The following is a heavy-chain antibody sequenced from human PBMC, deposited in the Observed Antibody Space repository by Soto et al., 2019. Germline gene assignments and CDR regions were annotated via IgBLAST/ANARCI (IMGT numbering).Heavy chain of an antibody. CDR2: ISGSGGST. CDR3: AKGVVVATYYYYYYGMDV. V-gene: IGHV3-23*01. Sequence: LRLSCAASGFTFSSYAMSWVRQAPGKGLEWVSAISGSGGSTYYADSVKGRFTISRDNSKNTLYLQMNSLRAEDTAVYYCAKGVVVATYYYYYYGMDVWGQGTTVTVSS. CDR1: GFTFSSYA. J-gene: IGHJ6*02. D-gene: IGHD2-15*01.